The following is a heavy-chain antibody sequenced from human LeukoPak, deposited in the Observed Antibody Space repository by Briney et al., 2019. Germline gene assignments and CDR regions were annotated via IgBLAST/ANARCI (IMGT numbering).Heavy chain of an antibody. Sequence: SETLSLTCTVSGGSTSSSNYYWGWIRQPPGKGLERIGSIYYSGNTYYNPSLKSRVSISVDTSRNQSSLRLSSVTAADTAIYYCARHSIAVTDDCWGQGTLVTVSS. CDR3: ARHSIAVTDDC. CDR1: GGSTSSSNYY. D-gene: IGHD6-19*01. J-gene: IGHJ4*02. CDR2: IYYSGNT. V-gene: IGHV4-39*01.